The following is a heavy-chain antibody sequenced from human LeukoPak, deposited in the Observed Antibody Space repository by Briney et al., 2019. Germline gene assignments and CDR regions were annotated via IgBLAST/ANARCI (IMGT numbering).Heavy chain of an antibody. CDR1: GGSISSGGYY. Sequence: SETLSLTCTVSGGSISSGGYYWSWIRQHPGKGLEWIGYIYYSGSTYYNPSLKSRVTISVDTSKNQFSLKLSSVTAADTAVYYCARAPISEVVLDYWGQGTLVTVSS. J-gene: IGHJ4*02. V-gene: IGHV4-31*03. D-gene: IGHD3-22*01. CDR3: ARAPISEVVLDY. CDR2: IYYSGST.